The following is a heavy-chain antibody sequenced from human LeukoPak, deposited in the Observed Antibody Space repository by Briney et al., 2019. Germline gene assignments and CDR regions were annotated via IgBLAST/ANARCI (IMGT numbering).Heavy chain of an antibody. CDR2: IAACT. J-gene: IGHJ3*02. V-gene: IGHV3-23*01. Sequence: PGGSLRLSCAASGFTFRFSSYAMSWVRQAPGRGLEWVSSIAACTNHADSVQGRFTISRDNSKNTLYLQMNSLRAEDTAVYYCAKSWRSYDSSSAYYAFDIWGQGTMVTVSA. D-gene: IGHD3-22*01. CDR3: AKSWRSYDSSSAYYAFDI. CDR1: GFTFRFSSYA.